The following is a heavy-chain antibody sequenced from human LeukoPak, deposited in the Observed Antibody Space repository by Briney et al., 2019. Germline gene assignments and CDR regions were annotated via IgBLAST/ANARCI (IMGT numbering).Heavy chain of an antibody. J-gene: IGHJ5*02. D-gene: IGHD6-19*01. CDR3: AGDSSSGGFDP. CDR2: IYYSGST. CDR1: GGSISSYY. Sequence: SETLSLTCTVSGGSISSYYWSWLRQPPGKGLEWIGYIYYSGSTNYNTSLKSRVTISVDTSKNQFSLKLSSVTAADAAVYYCAGDSSSGGFDPWGQGTLVTVSS. V-gene: IGHV4-59*01.